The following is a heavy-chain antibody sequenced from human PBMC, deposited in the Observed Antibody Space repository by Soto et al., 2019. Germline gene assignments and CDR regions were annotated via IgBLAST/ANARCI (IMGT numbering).Heavy chain of an antibody. CDR1: GGAFSSYT. J-gene: IGHJ5*02. D-gene: IGHD3-22*01. CDR2: IIPILGIA. CDR3: ARAIYYDGFDP. V-gene: IGHV1-69*02. Sequence: QVQLVQSGAEVKKPGSSVKVSCKASGGAFSSYTISWVRQAPGQGLEWMGRIIPILGIANYAQKFQGRVTITADKSTITAYMELSSLRSEDTAVYYCARAIYYDGFDPWGQGTLVTVSS.